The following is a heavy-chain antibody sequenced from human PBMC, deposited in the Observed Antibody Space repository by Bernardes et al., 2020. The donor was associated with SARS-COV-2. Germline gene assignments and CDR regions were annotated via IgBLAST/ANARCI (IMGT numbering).Heavy chain of an antibody. CDR1: GDSLSSDDYY. CDR2: FHTRGST. D-gene: IGHD4-17*01. V-gene: IGHV4-61*02. CDR3: ALTTVVPWAFDI. J-gene: IGHJ3*02. Sequence: SETLSLTCTVSGDSLSSDDYYCSWIPQPNGKGLEYIGRFHTRGSTKYNPSHKSRVTISLDTSKNQFSLKLTSVTAADTAVYYCALTTVVPWAFDIWGQGTMVTVSS.